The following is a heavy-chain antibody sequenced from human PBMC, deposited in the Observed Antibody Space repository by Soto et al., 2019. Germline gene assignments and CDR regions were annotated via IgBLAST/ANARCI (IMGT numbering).Heavy chain of an antibody. V-gene: IGHV3-30-3*01. J-gene: IGHJ4*02. CDR2: ISYDGSNK. Sequence: GGSLRLSCAASGFTFSSYAMHWVRQAPGKGLEWVAVISYDGSNKYYADSVKGRFTISRDNSKNTLYLQMNSLRAEDTAVYYCASPQAEAVAGFLTNFDYWGQGTLVTVSS. CDR1: GFTFSSYA. D-gene: IGHD6-19*01. CDR3: ASPQAEAVAGFLTNFDY.